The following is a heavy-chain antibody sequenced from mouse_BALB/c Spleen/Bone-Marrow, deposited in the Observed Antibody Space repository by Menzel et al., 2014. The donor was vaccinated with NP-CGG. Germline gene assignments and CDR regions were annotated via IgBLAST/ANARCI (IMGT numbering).Heavy chain of an antibody. CDR1: GYTFTDNW. J-gene: IGHJ4*01. V-gene: IGHV1-69*01. CDR3: ARGGHDFSLDY. D-gene: IGHD2-4*01. Sequence: VKLQESGAELGMPGASVKMSCKASGYTFTDNWMYWVKQRPGQGLEWIGAIDTSDSYTNFNQKFMGKASLTVDASSSTAYMQVSSLTSDDSAVYYCARGGHDFSLDYWGQEPQSPSPQ. CDR2: IDTSDSYT.